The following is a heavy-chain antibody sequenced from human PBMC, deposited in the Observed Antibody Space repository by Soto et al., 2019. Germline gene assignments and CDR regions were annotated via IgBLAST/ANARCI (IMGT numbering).Heavy chain of an antibody. CDR3: ARAGKYYGSGSSYFDY. Sequence: PSETLSLTCAVSGGSISSGGYSWSWIRQPPGKGLEWIGYIYHSGSTYYNPSLKSRVTISVDRSKNQFSLKLSSVTAADTAVYYCARAGKYYGSGSSYFDYWGQGTLVTVSS. J-gene: IGHJ4*02. CDR2: IYHSGST. D-gene: IGHD3-10*01. V-gene: IGHV4-30-2*01. CDR1: GGSISSGGYS.